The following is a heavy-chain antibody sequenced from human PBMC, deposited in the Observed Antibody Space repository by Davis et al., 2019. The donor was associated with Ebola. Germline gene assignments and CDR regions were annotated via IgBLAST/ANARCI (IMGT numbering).Heavy chain of an antibody. J-gene: IGHJ4*02. V-gene: IGHV3-48*02. Sequence: PGGSLRLSCEVSGFSFSNYGMTWVRQAPGKGLEWVAHISTRNINIKYADAVKGRFTISRDDAKNSLYLQMNSLRDEDTALYYCTRDEDGDYDFDYWGQGTLVTVSS. CDR1: GFSFSNYG. CDR2: ISTRNINI. D-gene: IGHD4-17*01. CDR3: TRDEDGDYDFDY.